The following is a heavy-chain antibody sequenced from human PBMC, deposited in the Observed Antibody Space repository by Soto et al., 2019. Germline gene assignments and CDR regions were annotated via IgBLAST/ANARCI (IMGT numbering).Heavy chain of an antibody. CDR1: GFTFSSYW. J-gene: IGHJ4*02. V-gene: IGHV3-7*01. CDR3: ARDAGGSYGPYFDY. Sequence: GGSLRLSCAASGFTFSSYWMSWVRQAPGKGLEWVANIKQDGSEKYYVDSVKGRFTISRDNAKNSLYLQLNSLRAEDTAVYYCARDAGGSYGPYFDYWGQGTLVTVSS. CDR2: IKQDGSEK. D-gene: IGHD5-18*01.